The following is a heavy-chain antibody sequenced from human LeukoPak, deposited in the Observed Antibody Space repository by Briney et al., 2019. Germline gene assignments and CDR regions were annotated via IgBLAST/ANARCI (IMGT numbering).Heavy chain of an antibody. Sequence: SETLSLTCTVSGYSISSGYYWGWIRQPPGKGLEWIGSIYHSGSTYYNPSPKSRVTISVDTSKNQFSLKLSSVTAADTAVYYCARDLGRGFYWGQGTLVTVSS. V-gene: IGHV4-38-2*02. D-gene: IGHD3-10*01. CDR2: IYHSGST. CDR3: ARDLGRGFY. J-gene: IGHJ4*02. CDR1: GYSISSGYY.